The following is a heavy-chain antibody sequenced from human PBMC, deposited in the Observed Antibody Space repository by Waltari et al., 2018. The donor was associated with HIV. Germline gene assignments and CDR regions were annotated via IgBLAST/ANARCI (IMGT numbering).Heavy chain of an antibody. CDR2: IYYSGST. CDR1: GGSISSSSYS. CDR3: ARAVQGYCSGGSCENYFDY. Sequence: QLQLQESGPGLVKPSETLSLTCTVSGGSISSSSYSWGWLRQPPGQGLEWIGSIYYSGSTYYNPSLKSRVTISVDTSKNQFSLKLSSVTAADTAVYYCARAVQGYCSGGSCENYFDYWGQGTLVTVSS. D-gene: IGHD2-15*01. J-gene: IGHJ4*02. V-gene: IGHV4-39*01.